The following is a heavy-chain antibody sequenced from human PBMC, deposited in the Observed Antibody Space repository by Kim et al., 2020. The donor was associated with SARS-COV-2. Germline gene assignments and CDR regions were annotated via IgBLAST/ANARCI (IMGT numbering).Heavy chain of an antibody. Sequence: YNPSLKSRGTMSVDTSKNHFSLNLTSVTAADTAVYCCARVTTVWAYFDYWGQGSQVIVSS. CDR3: ARVTTVWAYFDY. J-gene: IGHJ4*02. V-gene: IGHV4-30-4*05. D-gene: IGHD4-17*01.